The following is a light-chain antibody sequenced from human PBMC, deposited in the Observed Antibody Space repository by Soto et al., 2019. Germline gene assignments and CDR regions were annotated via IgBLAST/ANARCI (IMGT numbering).Light chain of an antibody. CDR3: QQYNNWPPLT. CDR2: DAS. CDR1: QSVSNN. V-gene: IGKV3-15*01. Sequence: EIVMTQSPATLSVSPGERATLSCGASQSVSNNLAWYQQKPGQAPRLLINDASTRATGIPARFSGSGSGTEFTLTISSLQSEDFAVYYCQQYNNWPPLTFGGGTKVEIK. J-gene: IGKJ4*01.